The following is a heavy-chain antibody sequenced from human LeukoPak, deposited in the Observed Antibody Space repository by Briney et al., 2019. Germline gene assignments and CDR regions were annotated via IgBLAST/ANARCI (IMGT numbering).Heavy chain of an antibody. CDR3: ARGPGGVFDY. D-gene: IGHD3-10*01. V-gene: IGHV1-8*02. CDR2: MNPNSGNT. CDR1: GGTFSSYA. J-gene: IGHJ4*02. Sequence: ALVKVSCKASGGTFSSYAISWVRQATGQGLEWMGWMNPNSGNTGYAQKFQGRVTMTRNTSISTAYMELSSLRSEDTAVYYCARGPGGVFDYWGQGTLVTVSS.